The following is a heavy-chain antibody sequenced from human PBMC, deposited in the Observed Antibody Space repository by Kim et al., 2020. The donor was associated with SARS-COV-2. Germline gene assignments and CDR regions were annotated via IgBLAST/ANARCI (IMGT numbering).Heavy chain of an antibody. D-gene: IGHD3-10*01. CDR2: IYSGGST. J-gene: IGHJ3*02. Sequence: GGSLRLSCAASGFTVSSNYMSWVRQAPGKGLEWVSVIYSGGSTYYADSVKGRFTISRDNSKNTLYLQMNSLRADDTAVYYCATLMVRGVIDAFDIWGQGTMVTVSS. CDR1: GFTVSSNY. V-gene: IGHV3-53*01. CDR3: ATLMVRGVIDAFDI.